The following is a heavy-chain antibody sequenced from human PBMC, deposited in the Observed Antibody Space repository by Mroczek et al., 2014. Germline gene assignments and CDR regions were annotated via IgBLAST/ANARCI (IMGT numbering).Heavy chain of an antibody. CDR3: ARGGISGRDRKTSDP. CDR2: INHSGST. CDR1: GGSFSGYY. Sequence: QVQLQQWGAGLLKPSETLSLTCAVYGGSFSGYYWSWIRQPPGKGLEWIGEINHSGSTNYNPSLKSRVTISVDTSKNQFSLKLSSVTAADTAVYYCARGGISGRDRKTSDPWGQGTLVTVSS. D-gene: IGHD1-14*01. V-gene: IGHV4-34*01. J-gene: IGHJ5*02.